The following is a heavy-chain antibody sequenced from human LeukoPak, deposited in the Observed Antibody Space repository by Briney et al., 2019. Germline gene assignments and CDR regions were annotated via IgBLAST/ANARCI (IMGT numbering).Heavy chain of an antibody. CDR3: AKMWKRYYFDY. D-gene: IGHD1-1*01. Sequence: GGSLRLSCAASGFTFSSYGMHWVRQAPGKGLEWVAVISYDGSNKYYADPVKGRFTISRDNSKNTLYLQMNSLRAEDTAVYYCAKMWKRYYFDYWGQGTLVTVSS. CDR2: ISYDGSNK. V-gene: IGHV3-30*18. CDR1: GFTFSSYG. J-gene: IGHJ4*02.